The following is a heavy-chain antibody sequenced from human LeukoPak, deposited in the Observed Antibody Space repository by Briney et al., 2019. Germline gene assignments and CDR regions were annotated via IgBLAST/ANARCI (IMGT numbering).Heavy chain of an antibody. CDR3: AKSGGYGLIDY. Sequence: SETLSLTCTVSGASISGSGYYWGWIRQPPGKGLEWIGNIYDSGSTYYNASLQSRVTISIDTSKNQFSLRLSSVTAAHTAMYYCAKSGGYGLIDYWGQGTLVTVSS. CDR1: GASISGSGYY. J-gene: IGHJ4*02. CDR2: IYDSGST. V-gene: IGHV4-39*01. D-gene: IGHD1-26*01.